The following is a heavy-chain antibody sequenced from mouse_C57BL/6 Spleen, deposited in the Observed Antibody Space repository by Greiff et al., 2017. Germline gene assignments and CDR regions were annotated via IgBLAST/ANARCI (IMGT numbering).Heavy chain of an antibody. V-gene: IGHV3-6*01. CDR3: ARDLYYYGSSYGDFDV. J-gene: IGHJ1*03. D-gene: IGHD1-1*01. CDR2: ISYDGSN. Sequence: EVQLQESGPGLVKPSQSLSLTCSVTGYSITSGYYWNWIRQFPGNKLEWMGYISYDGSNNYNPSLKNRISITRDTSKNQFFLKLNSVTTEDTATYYCARDLYYYGSSYGDFDVWGTGTTVTVSS. CDR1: GYSITSGYY.